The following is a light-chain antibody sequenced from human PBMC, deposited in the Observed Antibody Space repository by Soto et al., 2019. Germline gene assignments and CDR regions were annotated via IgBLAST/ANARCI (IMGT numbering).Light chain of an antibody. Sequence: DIQLTQSPSSLSASVGDRVTIPCRASQSIDSFLNWYQQKPGKAPKLLIYAASSLQGGVPSRFSGCGSGTDFTLTISSLQPEDFATYYCQQSYDFPYTFGQGTKLEIK. J-gene: IGKJ2*01. CDR3: QQSYDFPYT. CDR1: QSIDSF. V-gene: IGKV1-39*01. CDR2: AAS.